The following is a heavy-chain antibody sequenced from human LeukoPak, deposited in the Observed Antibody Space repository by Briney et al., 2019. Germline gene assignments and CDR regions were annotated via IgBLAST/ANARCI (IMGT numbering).Heavy chain of an antibody. Sequence: SETLSLTCTVSGGSLSSYYWSWIRQPPGKGLEWIGYIYYSGSTNYNPSLKSRVTISVDTSKNQFSLKLSSVTAADTAVYYCAETVTSSNAFDIWGQGTMVTVSS. D-gene: IGHD4-17*01. J-gene: IGHJ3*02. CDR2: IYYSGST. CDR1: GGSLSSYY. CDR3: AETVTSSNAFDI. V-gene: IGHV4-59*12.